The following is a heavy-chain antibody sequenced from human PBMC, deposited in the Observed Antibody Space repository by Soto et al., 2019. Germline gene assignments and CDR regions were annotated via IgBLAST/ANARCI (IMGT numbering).Heavy chain of an antibody. Sequence: GSLRLSCAASESTFSSYWMSWVRKAPGKGLEWVANIKQDGSEKYYVDSVKGRFTISRDNAKNSLYLQMNSLRAEDTAVYYCARSIAARLNWFDPWGQGTLVTVSS. CDR3: ARSIAARLNWFDP. V-gene: IGHV3-7*01. CDR1: ESTFSSYW. D-gene: IGHD6-6*01. CDR2: IKQDGSEK. J-gene: IGHJ5*02.